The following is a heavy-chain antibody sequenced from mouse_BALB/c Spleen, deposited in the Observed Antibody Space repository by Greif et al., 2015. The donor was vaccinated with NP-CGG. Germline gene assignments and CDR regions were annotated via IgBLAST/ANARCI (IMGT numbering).Heavy chain of an antibody. CDR1: GYTFTSYW. CDR2: INPSTGYT. Sequence: VQLVESGAELAKPGASVKMSCKASGYTFTSYWMHWVKQRPGQGLEWIGYINPSTGYTEYNQKFKDKATLTADKSSSTAYMQLSSLTSEDSAVYYCARKSFDYWGQGTTLTVSS. J-gene: IGHJ2*01. V-gene: IGHV1-7*01. CDR3: ARKSFDY.